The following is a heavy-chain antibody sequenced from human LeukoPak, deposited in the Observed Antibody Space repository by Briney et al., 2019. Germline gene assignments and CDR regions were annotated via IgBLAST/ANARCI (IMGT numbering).Heavy chain of an antibody. J-gene: IGHJ4*02. D-gene: IGHD3-3*01. CDR1: GFTFSNYG. Sequence: GGSLRLSCAASGFTFSNYGIHWVRQAPGKGLEWVAVIWYDGSNQYYVDSVKGRFTVSRDNAKNTLYLQMDSLRAEDTAVYYCATDPNAGKYYDFWGQGTLVTVSS. CDR2: IWYDGSNQ. CDR3: ATDPNAGKYYDF. V-gene: IGHV3-33*01.